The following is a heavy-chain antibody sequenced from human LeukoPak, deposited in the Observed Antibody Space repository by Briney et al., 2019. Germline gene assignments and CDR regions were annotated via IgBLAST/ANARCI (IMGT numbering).Heavy chain of an antibody. Sequence: ASVKVSCKASGYTFTSYGISWVRQAPGQGLEWMGWISAYNGNTNYAQKLQGRVTMTTDTSTSTAYMELRSLRSDDTAVYYCASYPHAYLPDDYTDYWGQGTPVTVSS. CDR2: ISAYNGNT. J-gene: IGHJ4*02. CDR1: GYTFTSYG. CDR3: ASYPHAYLPDDYTDY. V-gene: IGHV1-18*01. D-gene: IGHD4-11*01.